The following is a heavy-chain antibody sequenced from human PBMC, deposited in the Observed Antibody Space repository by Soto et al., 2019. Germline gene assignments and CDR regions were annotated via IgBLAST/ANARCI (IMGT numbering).Heavy chain of an antibody. J-gene: IGHJ3*01. V-gene: IGHV3-33*08. Sequence: GGSLRLSCAASGFTFSSYSMNWVRQAPGKGLEWVSFIWNSRSDKYYVDSVKGRFTISRDNSKNTLYLQMNGLRAEDTAVYYCARVFTYHYDSSGYFQSRGALDLWGQGTMVTVSS. D-gene: IGHD3-22*01. CDR1: GFTFSSYS. CDR3: ARVFTYHYDSSGYFQSRGALDL. CDR2: IWNSRSDK.